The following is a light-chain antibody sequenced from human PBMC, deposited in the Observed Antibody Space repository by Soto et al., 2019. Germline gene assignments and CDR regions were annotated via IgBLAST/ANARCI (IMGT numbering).Light chain of an antibody. J-gene: IGKJ1*01. V-gene: IGKV1-5*01. CDR3: QEYNTYWM. Sequence: DIQMTQSPSTLSASVGDRVTITFRASQTINKWLAWYQQKPRKAPRLLIYMASTLESGVPSRFSGSGSGTEFTLTISSLQPDDFATYYCQEYNTYWMFGQGTKV. CDR2: MAS. CDR1: QTINKW.